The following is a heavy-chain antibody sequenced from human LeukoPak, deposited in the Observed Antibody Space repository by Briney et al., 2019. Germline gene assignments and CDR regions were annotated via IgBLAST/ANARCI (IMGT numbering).Heavy chain of an antibody. Sequence: PGGSLRLSCAASGFTFSNAWMSWVRQAPGKGLEWVGRIKSKSDGGTTDYAAPVKGRFTISRDDSKNTLYLQMKSLKTEDTAVYYCATDPYGDYETDTWGQGTLVSVSS. CDR2: IKSKSDGGTT. CDR3: ATDPYGDYETDT. CDR1: GFTFSNAW. J-gene: IGHJ5*02. D-gene: IGHD4-17*01. V-gene: IGHV3-15*01.